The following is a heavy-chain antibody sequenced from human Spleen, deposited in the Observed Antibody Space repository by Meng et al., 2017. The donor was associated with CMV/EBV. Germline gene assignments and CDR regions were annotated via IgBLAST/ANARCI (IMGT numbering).Heavy chain of an antibody. D-gene: IGHD3-3*01. V-gene: IGHV4-39*01. CDR2: IYYSGST. Sequence: SETLSLTCTVSGGSISSSSYYWGWIRQPPGKGLEWIGSIYYSGSTYYNPSLKSRVTISVDTSKNQFSLKLSSVTAADTAVYYCARDGVVIIPYDYGMDVWGQGTTVTVSS. CDR1: GGSISSSSYY. CDR3: ARDGVVIIPYDYGMDV. J-gene: IGHJ6*02.